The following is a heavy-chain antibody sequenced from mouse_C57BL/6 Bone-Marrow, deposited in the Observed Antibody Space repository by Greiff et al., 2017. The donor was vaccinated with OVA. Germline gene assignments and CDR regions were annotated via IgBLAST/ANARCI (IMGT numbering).Heavy chain of an antibody. J-gene: IGHJ2*01. V-gene: IGHV1-69*01. CDR2: IDPSDSYT. CDR3: AREITTVFDY. Sequence: QVQLQQPGAELVMPGASVKLSCKASGYTFTSYWMHWVKQRPGQGLEWIGEIDPSDSYTNYNQKFKGKSTLTVDKSSSTAYMQLSSLTSDDSAVYYCAREITTVFDYWGQGTTLTVSS. CDR1: GYTFTSYW. D-gene: IGHD1-1*01.